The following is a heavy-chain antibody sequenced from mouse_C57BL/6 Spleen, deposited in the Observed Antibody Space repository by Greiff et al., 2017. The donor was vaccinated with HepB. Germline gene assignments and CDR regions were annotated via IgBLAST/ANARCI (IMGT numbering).Heavy chain of an antibody. J-gene: IGHJ2*01. Sequence: EVKLMESGPELVKPGASVKMSCKASGYTFTDYNMHWVKQSHGKSLEWIGYINPNNGGTSYNQKFKGKATLTVNKSSSTAYMELRSLTSEDSAVYYCARGTYGNLDYWGQGTTLTVSS. D-gene: IGHD2-1*01. V-gene: IGHV1-22*01. CDR1: GYTFTDYN. CDR3: ARGTYGNLDY. CDR2: INPNNGGT.